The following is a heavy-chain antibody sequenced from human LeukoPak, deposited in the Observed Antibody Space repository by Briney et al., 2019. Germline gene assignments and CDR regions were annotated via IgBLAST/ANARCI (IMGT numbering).Heavy chain of an antibody. Sequence: GGSLRLSCAASGFTFSSYAIHWVRQAPGKGLDWVSPISSPGGSTYYADSVKGRFTISRDNSRNTVYLQMNSLRAEDTALYFCEKYLEVAIYYFDYWGQGTLVTVSS. CDR3: EKYLEVAIYYFDY. D-gene: IGHD2-15*01. V-gene: IGHV3-23*01. CDR1: GFTFSSYA. CDR2: ISSPGGST. J-gene: IGHJ4*02.